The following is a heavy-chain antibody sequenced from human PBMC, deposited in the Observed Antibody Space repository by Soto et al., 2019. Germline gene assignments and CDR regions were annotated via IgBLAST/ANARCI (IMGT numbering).Heavy chain of an antibody. D-gene: IGHD6-13*01. V-gene: IGHV1-69*13. Sequence: SVKVSCKASGGTFSSYAISWVRQAPGQGLEWMGGIIPIFGTANYAQKFQGRVTITADESTSTAYMELSSLRSEDTAVYYCARSVVAAAGTVFYYYYYGMDVWGQGTTVTVSS. J-gene: IGHJ6*02. CDR2: IIPIFGTA. CDR3: ARSVVAAAGTVFYYYYYGMDV. CDR1: GGTFSSYA.